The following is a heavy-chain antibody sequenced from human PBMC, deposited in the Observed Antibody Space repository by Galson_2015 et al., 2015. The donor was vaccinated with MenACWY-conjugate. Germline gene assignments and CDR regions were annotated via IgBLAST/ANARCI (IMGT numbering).Heavy chain of an antibody. V-gene: IGHV3-48*03. D-gene: IGHD6-13*01. Sequence: SLRLSCAASGFTFSSYEMNWVRQAPGKGLEWVSYISSSGFTIYYADSVRGRFTISRDNAKNSLSLQMNSLRAEDTAVYYCAREASGYNRPHDYWGQGTLVTVSS. CDR1: GFTFSSYE. CDR2: ISSSGFTI. J-gene: IGHJ4*01. CDR3: AREASGYNRPHDY.